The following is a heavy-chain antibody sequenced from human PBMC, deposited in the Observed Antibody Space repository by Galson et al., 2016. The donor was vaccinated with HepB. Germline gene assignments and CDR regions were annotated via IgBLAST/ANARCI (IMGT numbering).Heavy chain of an antibody. CDR2: INPNSDVT. V-gene: IGHV1-2*02. CDR3: ASDAPYCSAGSCYPSELSDY. J-gene: IGHJ4*02. D-gene: IGHD2-15*01. Sequence: SVKVSCKASGYTFTGYYMHWVRQAPGQGLEWMGWINPNSDVTNYAQKFQGRVTMTRDKSISTAYMELSRLRSDDTALYYCASDAPYCSAGSCYPSELSDYWGQGTLVTCSS. CDR1: GYTFTGYY.